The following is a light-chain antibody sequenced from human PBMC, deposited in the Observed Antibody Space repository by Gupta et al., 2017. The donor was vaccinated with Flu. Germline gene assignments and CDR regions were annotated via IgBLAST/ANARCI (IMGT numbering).Light chain of an antibody. J-gene: IGKJ2*01. V-gene: IGKV3-20*01. CDR1: QTVVGSF. Sequence: EVVFTQSPGSLSLSPGERATLSCRASQTVVGSFLAWSQQQPGQAPRRLIYGASTRAAGGPDRCSGSGAGTDVTLTISRREPEEFAVYYCQQYGSKPAFSFGQGTKLE. CDR3: QQYGSKPAFS. CDR2: GAS.